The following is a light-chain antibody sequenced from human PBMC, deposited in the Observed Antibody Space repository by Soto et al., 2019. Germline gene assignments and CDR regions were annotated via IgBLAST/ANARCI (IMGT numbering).Light chain of an antibody. CDR1: QSIRSY. V-gene: IGKV1-39*01. J-gene: IGKJ4*01. CDR2: AAS. CDR3: QQTSSTPT. Sequence: DIQLTQSPSSLSASVGDRVTITCRASQSIRSYLNWYQQKPGKAPKLLIYAASSLQTGVSSRCSGSGSGTDFTLTISKLQPEDFATYYCQQTSSTPTFGGGTKVEIK.